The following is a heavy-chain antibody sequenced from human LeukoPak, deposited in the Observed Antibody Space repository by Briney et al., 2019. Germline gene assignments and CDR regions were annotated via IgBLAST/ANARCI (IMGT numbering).Heavy chain of an antibody. V-gene: IGHV4-59*01. CDR2: IYYSGST. CDR1: GGSISSYY. CDR3: ARADLTTITYPEY. Sequence: PSETLPLTCTVSGGSISSYYWSWIRQPPGKGLEWIGYIYYSGSTNYNPSLKSRVTISVDTSKNQFSLKMSSVTAADTAVYYCARADLTTITYPEYWGQGTPVTVSS. D-gene: IGHD5-24*01. J-gene: IGHJ4*02.